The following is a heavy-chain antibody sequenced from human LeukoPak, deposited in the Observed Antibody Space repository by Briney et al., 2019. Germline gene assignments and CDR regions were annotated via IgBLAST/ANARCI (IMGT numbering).Heavy chain of an antibody. Sequence: SQTLSLTCTVSGGSISSGDYYWSWIRQPPGKGLEWIGYIYYSGSTYYNPSLKSRVTISVDTSKNQFSLKLSSVTAADTAVYYCARGPPRWGSYGSYYYYYMDVWGKGTTVTVSS. J-gene: IGHJ6*03. CDR1: GGSISSGDYY. CDR3: ARGPPRWGSYGSYYYYYMDV. CDR2: IYYSGST. V-gene: IGHV4-30-4*08. D-gene: IGHD3-16*01.